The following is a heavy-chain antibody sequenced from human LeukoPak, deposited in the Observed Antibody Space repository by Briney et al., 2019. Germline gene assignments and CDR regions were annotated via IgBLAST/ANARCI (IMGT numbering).Heavy chain of an antibody. CDR1: GFTFSSYW. Sequence: GRSLRLSCAASGFTFSSYWIHWVRQAPGKGLVWVSRTSDDGRSTNYADSVKGRFTISRDNAKNTLYLQMNNLRVEDTAVYYCARWDYDFWSGRADFWGRGTLVTVSS. CDR3: ARWDYDFWSGRADF. CDR2: TSDDGRST. D-gene: IGHD3-3*01. J-gene: IGHJ4*02. V-gene: IGHV3-74*01.